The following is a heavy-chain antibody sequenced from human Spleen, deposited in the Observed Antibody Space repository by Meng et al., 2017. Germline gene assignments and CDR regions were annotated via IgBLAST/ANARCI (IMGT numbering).Heavy chain of an antibody. CDR1: GYTFTDYY. J-gene: IGHJ4*01. D-gene: IGHD6-13*01. Sequence: ASVKVSCKTSGYTFTDYYIHWVRQAPGQGLEWMGRIDPKTGDTHYALKFQGRVTMTGDTSISTAYMELSGLRSDDTAMYYCARDEDISAAGKLFGDYWGHGTLVTVSS. CDR2: IDPKTGDT. CDR3: ARDEDISAAGKLFGDY. V-gene: IGHV1-2*06.